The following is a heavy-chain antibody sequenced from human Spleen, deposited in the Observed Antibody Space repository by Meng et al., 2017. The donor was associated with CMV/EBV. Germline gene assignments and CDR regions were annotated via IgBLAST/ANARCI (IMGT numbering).Heavy chain of an antibody. CDR3: ARDRATRAYYFDY. CDR2: ISAYNNNI. Sequence: KVAGYHVTNYWISWVRQGRGQGIEWMGCISAYNNNINDAQNIQGRVTMTTDTSTNKAYMELRGLRYDDTAVYYCARDRATRAYYFDYWGQGTLVTSPQ. V-gene: IGHV1-18*01. D-gene: IGHD2-15*01. J-gene: IGHJ4*02. CDR1: GYHVTNYW.